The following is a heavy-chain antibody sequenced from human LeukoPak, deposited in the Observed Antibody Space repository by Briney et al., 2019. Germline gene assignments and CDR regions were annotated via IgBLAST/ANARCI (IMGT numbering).Heavy chain of an antibody. CDR1: GYTFTNYA. Sequence: ASVKVSCKASGYTFTNYAISWVRQAPGQGLEWMGWISAYNGNTSYAQKLQGRVTMTTDTSTSTAYMELRSLRSDDTAVYYCARFSLGAAAAGFDPWGQGTLVTVSS. CDR3: ARFSLGAAAAGFDP. J-gene: IGHJ5*02. V-gene: IGHV1-18*01. CDR2: ISAYNGNT. D-gene: IGHD6-13*01.